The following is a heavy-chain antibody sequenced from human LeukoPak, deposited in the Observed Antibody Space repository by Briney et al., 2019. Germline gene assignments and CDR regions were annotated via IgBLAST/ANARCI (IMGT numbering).Heavy chain of an antibody. Sequence: PGGSLRLSCAASGFTFSSYAMSWVRQAPGKGREWVSAISGSGGSTYYADSVKGRFTISRDNSKNTLYLQMNSLRPEDTAVYHCASQRPYMGPVLDYWGQGTLVTVSS. CDR3: ASQRPYMGPVLDY. V-gene: IGHV3-23*01. CDR1: GFTFSSYA. D-gene: IGHD1-26*01. J-gene: IGHJ4*02. CDR2: ISGSGGST.